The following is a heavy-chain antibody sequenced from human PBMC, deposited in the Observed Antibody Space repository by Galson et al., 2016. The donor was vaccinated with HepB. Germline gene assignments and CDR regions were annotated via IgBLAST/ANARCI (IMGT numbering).Heavy chain of an antibody. CDR1: GFTFASSW. J-gene: IGHJ4*02. V-gene: IGHV3-7*01. CDR3: AAYYRRFEE. Sequence: SLRLSCAVSGFTFASSWMGWVRQAPGKGLERVANLHNLGSEKFYVDSVKGRFTTSRDNTKKTVYLEMNSPRPDDTAVYYCAAYYRRFEEWGQGTLVTVSS. CDR2: LHNLGSEK. D-gene: IGHD3-10*01.